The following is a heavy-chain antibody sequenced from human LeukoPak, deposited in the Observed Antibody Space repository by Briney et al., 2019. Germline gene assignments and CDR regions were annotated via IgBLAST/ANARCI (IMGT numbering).Heavy chain of an antibody. J-gene: IGHJ4*02. V-gene: IGHV3-11*01. CDR1: GFTFSDYY. CDR3: ARDGHAYGRGSPHY. D-gene: IGHD3-10*01. CDR2: ISSSGSTK. Sequence: GGSLRLSCAAPGFTFSDYYMSWIRQAPGKGLEWVSYISSSGSTKYYADSVRGRFTISRDNAKNSYLQMNSLRAEDTAVYYCARDGHAYGRGSPHYWGQGTLVTVSS.